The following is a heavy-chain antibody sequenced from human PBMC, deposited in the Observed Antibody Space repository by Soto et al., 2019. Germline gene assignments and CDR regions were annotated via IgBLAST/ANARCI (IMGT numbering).Heavy chain of an antibody. J-gene: IGHJ4*02. D-gene: IGHD6-6*01. Sequence: SETLSLTCTVSGGSISGDGYYWTWIRHPPGKGLEWIGYIYHSGRTSYNPSLDSRITISMDTSKNLSSLKLSSVSAADTAVYYCARDRSNSPDYFDYWGQGALVTVSS. CDR1: GGSISGDGYY. CDR3: ARDRSNSPDYFDY. V-gene: IGHV4-30-4*01. CDR2: IYHSGRT.